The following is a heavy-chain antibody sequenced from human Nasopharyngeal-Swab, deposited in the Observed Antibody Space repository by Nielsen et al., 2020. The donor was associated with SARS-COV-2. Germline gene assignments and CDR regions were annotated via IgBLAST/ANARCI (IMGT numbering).Heavy chain of an antibody. CDR1: GFTFSSYW. CDR3: AKVDRWGSYLFDY. J-gene: IGHJ4*02. V-gene: IGHV3-7*01. Sequence: GGSLRLSCAASGFTFSSYWMSWVRQAPGKGLEWVANIKQDGSEKYYVDSVKGRFTISRDNSKNTLYLQMNSLRAEDTAVYYCAKVDRWGSYLFDYWGQGTLVTVSS. D-gene: IGHD1-26*01. CDR2: IKQDGSEK.